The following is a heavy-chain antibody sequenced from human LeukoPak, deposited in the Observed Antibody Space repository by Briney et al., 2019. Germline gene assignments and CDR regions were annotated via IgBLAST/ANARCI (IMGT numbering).Heavy chain of an antibody. CDR2: ISSNSRDI. D-gene: IGHD6-6*01. V-gene: IGHV3-21*01. J-gene: IGHJ4*01. Sequence: GGSLRLSCAASGFTFNTYSMNWVRQAPGKGLEWVSSISSNSRDIYYANSVKGRFTISRDNAKNSLHLQMNSLRAEDTAVYYCARDDRDISSYRFDYWGHGILVTVSS. CDR3: ARDDRDISSYRFDY. CDR1: GFTFNTYS.